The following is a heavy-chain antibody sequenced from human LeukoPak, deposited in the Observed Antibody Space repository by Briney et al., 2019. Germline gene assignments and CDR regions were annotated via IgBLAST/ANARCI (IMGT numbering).Heavy chain of an antibody. Sequence: PGGSLRLSCAASAFTFSSYAMTWVRQAPGKGLEWVSGISESGGSTYYADSVEGRFTISRDNSKNTQYLQMNSLRAEDTAVYYCAKIGGDSSTWYYDYFDYWGQGTLVTVSS. CDR3: AKIGGDSSTWYYDYFDY. J-gene: IGHJ4*02. V-gene: IGHV3-23*01. CDR2: ISESGGST. D-gene: IGHD6-13*01. CDR1: AFTFSSYA.